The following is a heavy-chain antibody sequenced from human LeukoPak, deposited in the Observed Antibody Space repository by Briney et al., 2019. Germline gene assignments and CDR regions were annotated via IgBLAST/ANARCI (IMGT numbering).Heavy chain of an antibody. CDR1: GYTFTSYG. CDR2: ISAYNGNT. D-gene: IGHD5-12*01. J-gene: IGHJ3*02. V-gene: IGHV1-18*03. Sequence: ASVKVSCKASGYTFTSYGISWVRQAPGQGLEWMGWISAYNGNTNYAQKLQGRVTMTTDTSTSTAYMELRSLRSEDMAVYYCARTNGYSGYAGGDAFDIWSQGTMVTVSS. CDR3: ARTNGYSGYAGGDAFDI.